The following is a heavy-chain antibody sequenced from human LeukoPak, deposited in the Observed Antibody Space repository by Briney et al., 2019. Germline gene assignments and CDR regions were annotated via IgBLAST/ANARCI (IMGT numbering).Heavy chain of an antibody. CDR3: AKAAYSSGWSTKFDY. D-gene: IGHD6-19*01. CDR2: ISGSGGST. CDR1: GFTFSSYA. Sequence: GGSLRLSCAASGFTFSSYAMSWVRQAPGKGMEWVSAISGSGGSTYYADSVKGRFTISRDNSKNTLYLQMNSLRAEDTAVYYCAKAAYSSGWSTKFDYWGQGTLVTVSS. J-gene: IGHJ4*02. V-gene: IGHV3-23*01.